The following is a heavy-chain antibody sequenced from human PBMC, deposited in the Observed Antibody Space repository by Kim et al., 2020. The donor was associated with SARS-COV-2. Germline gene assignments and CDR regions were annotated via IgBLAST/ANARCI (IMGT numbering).Heavy chain of an antibody. Sequence: DRTKYSQKCRVRVTITRDTPASTAYMELSSLRSEDTAVYYCARGSGWAFDYWGQGTLVTVAS. D-gene: IGHD6-19*01. V-gene: IGHV1-3*01. CDR2: DRT. J-gene: IGHJ4*02. CDR3: ARGSGWAFDY.